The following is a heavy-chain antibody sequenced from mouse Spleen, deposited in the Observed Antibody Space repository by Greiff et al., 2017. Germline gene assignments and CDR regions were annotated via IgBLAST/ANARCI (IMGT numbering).Heavy chain of an antibody. CDR1: GFTFSDYY. J-gene: IGHJ3*01. V-gene: IGHV5-12*02. Sequence: DVKLVESGGGLVQPGGSLKLSCATSGFTFSDYYMYWVRQTPEKRLEWVAYISNGGGSTYYPDTVKGRFTISRDNAKNTLYLQMSRLKSEDTAMYYCARRNYYGPFAYWGQGTLVTVSA. CDR2: ISNGGGST. D-gene: IGHD1-2*01. CDR3: ARRNYYGPFAY.